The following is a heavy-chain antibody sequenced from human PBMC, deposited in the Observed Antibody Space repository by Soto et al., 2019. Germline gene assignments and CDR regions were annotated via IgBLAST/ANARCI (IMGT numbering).Heavy chain of an antibody. V-gene: IGHV3-23*01. CDR2: IGTSGGRP. J-gene: IGHJ5*02. CDR1: GITFSNYA. CDR3: AKAPDRYHSVWGTYRYIDP. D-gene: IGHD3-16*02. Sequence: EVRLLESGGGLVQPGGSLRLSCTASGITFSNYAMSWVRQAPRKGLEWVSSIGTSGGRPYYADSVKGRFTISSDNSKNNLYLQMHNRSVEDTAVYYCAKAPDRYHSVWGTYRYIDPWGQGTLVTVSS.